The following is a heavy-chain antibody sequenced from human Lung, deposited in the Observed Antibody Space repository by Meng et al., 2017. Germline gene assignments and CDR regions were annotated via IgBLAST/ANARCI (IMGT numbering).Heavy chain of an antibody. CDR1: GFTFSTYW. CDR2: INTDGSST. V-gene: IGHV3-74*01. Sequence: DVQLVESGGCLVQPGGSLRLSCAASGFTFSTYWMHWARQAPGKGLVWVSHINTDGSSTNYADSVKGRFTISRDNAKNTLYLQMNSLRAEDTAVYYCGRSDGYIRDWGQGTLVTVSS. J-gene: IGHJ4*02. CDR3: GRSDGYIRD. D-gene: IGHD5-24*01.